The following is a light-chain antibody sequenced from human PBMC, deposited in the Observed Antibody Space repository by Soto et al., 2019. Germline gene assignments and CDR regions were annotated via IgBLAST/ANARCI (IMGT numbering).Light chain of an antibody. J-gene: IGKJ2*01. CDR2: GAS. CDR3: QLYGSSALMFT. V-gene: IGKV3-20*01. Sequence: EIVLTQSPGTLSLSPGERAPLSCRASQSVSSSYLAWYQQKPGKAPRHLLYGASSRATGIQDRFRVSGAGTDLTLTISRLELEGFAVYYFQLYGSSALMFTFGQGTKLEI. CDR1: QSVSSSY.